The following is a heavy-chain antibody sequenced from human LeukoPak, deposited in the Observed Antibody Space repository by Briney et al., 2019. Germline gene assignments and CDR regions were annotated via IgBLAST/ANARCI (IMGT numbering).Heavy chain of an antibody. Sequence: GGSLRLSCAASGFTFSGSAMHWVRQVSGKGLEWVGHIRSKPNNYATAYAASVKGRFTISRDDSQNTAYLQMDSLKTDDTAVYYCTRQGSGSTFDSWGPGTLVTASS. CDR2: IRSKPNNYAT. J-gene: IGHJ4*02. V-gene: IGHV3-73*01. D-gene: IGHD3-10*01. CDR3: TRQGSGSTFDS. CDR1: GFTFSGSA.